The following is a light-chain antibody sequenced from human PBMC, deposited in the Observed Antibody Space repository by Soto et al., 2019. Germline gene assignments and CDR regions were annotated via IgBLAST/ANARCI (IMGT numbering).Light chain of an antibody. V-gene: IGKV1-39*01. Sequence: DIQMTQSPSSLSASVGDRVTITCRASQSISNHLNWYQQKPGKAPKLLIFAASSLQSGVPSRFSGSRSGPDFTHTISSLQPEDFATYYCQQSYSSPPTFGQGTKVDIK. CDR2: AAS. CDR1: QSISNH. J-gene: IGKJ1*01. CDR3: QQSYSSPPT.